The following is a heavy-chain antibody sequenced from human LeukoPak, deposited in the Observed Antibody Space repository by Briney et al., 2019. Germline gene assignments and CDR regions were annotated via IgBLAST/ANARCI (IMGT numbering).Heavy chain of an antibody. CDR2: ISYDGSNK. J-gene: IGHJ4*02. CDR1: GFTFSSYA. D-gene: IGHD2-21*02. CDR3: ARAVTAFLLDY. V-gene: IGHV3-30*04. Sequence: GGSLRLSCAASGFTFSSYAMHWVRQAPGKGLEWVAVISYDGSNKYYADSVKGRFTISRDNSKNTLYLQTNSLRVEDTAVYYCARAVTAFLLDYWGQGTLVTVSS.